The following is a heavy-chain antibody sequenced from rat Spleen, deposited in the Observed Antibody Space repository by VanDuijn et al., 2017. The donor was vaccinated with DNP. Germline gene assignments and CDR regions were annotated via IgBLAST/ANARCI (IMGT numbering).Heavy chain of an antibody. CDR3: ARDFRGSDY. D-gene: IGHD4-4*01. CDR2: MRYNGDT. V-gene: IGHV2-8*01. J-gene: IGHJ2*01. Sequence: QVQLKESGPGLVQPSETLSLTCAVSGFSLIGYSVFWVRQPSGKGLEWMGRMRYNGDTSYNSALKSRLSISRDTSKNQVFLKMNSLQADDTATYYCARDFRGSDYWGQGVMVTVSS. CDR1: GFSLIGYS.